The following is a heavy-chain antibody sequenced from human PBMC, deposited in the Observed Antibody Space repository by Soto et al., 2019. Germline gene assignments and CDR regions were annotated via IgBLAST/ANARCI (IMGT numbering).Heavy chain of an antibody. Sequence: SVKVSCKASGGTFSSYAISWVRQAPGQGLEWMGGIIPIFGTANYAQKFQGRVTITADKSTSTAYMELSSLRSEDTAAYYCARDLQYVLRFLEWFPDYYYYGMDVWGQGTTVTVS. D-gene: IGHD3-3*01. CDR1: GGTFSSYA. J-gene: IGHJ6*02. CDR2: IIPIFGTA. CDR3: ARDLQYVLRFLEWFPDYYYYGMDV. V-gene: IGHV1-69*06.